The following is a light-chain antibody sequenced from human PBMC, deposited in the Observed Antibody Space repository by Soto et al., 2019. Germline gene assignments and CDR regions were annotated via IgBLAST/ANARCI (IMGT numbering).Light chain of an antibody. CDR1: SSDVGGYNY. J-gene: IGLJ1*01. CDR3: SSYTSSITYV. Sequence: QSALTQPASVSGSPGHSITNSCTGTSSDVGGYNYVSWYQQHPGKAPKLMIYEVSNRPSGVSNRFSGSKSGNTASLTISGLQAEDEADYYCSSYTSSITYVFGTATKLTVL. CDR2: EVS. V-gene: IGLV2-14*01.